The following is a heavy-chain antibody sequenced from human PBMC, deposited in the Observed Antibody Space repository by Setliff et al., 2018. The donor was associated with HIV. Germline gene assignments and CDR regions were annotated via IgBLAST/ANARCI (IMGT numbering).Heavy chain of an antibody. J-gene: IGHJ6*02. CDR3: ARGHCSGTNCYGVDYYGMDV. V-gene: IGHV4-34*01. CDR2: IYHSEYT. D-gene: IGHD2-2*01. Sequence: SETLSLTCAVYTESLTRYDWAWIRQSPEKGLEWIGEIYHSEYTNYNPSLKSRVSMSVDKSKNQFSVKLTSVTAADTAVYYCARGHCSGTNCYGVDYYGMDVWGQGTTVTVSS. CDR1: TESLTRYD.